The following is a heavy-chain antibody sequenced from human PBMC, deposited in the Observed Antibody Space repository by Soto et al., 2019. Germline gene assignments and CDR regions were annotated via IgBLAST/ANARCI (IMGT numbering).Heavy chain of an antibody. V-gene: IGHV4-34*01. D-gene: IGHD5-12*01. CDR1: GGSFSAYY. CDR2: INHSGST. J-gene: IGHJ4*02. CDR3: ARARLSYFDY. Sequence: SETLSLTCAVYGGSFSAYYWSWIRQPPGKGLEWIGEINHSGSTNYNPSLKSRVTISVDTSKNQFSLKLSSVTAADTSVYYCARARLSYFDYCGQGPLVT.